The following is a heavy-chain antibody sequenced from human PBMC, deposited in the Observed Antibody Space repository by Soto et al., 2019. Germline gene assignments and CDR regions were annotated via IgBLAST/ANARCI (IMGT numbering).Heavy chain of an antibody. Sequence: EGQLVESGGGLVQPGGSLRLSCTASGVTFNNYWLHWVRQAPGKGLVWVSRISGDGRSTTYEDSVKGRFTIARDNAKNTVYLQSDSLRAADTAVCHCAGGGYFGAGILYLTVHWVQGTLVTVPS. J-gene: IGHJ4*02. CDR1: GVTFNNYW. CDR3: AGGGYFGAGILYLTVH. CDR2: ISGDGRST. V-gene: IGHV3-74*01. D-gene: IGHD2-21*01.